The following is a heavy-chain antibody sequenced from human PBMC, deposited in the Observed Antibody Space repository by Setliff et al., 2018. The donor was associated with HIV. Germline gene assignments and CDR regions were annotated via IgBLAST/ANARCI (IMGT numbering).Heavy chain of an antibody. CDR1: GGPISSSTYY. J-gene: IGHJ4*02. D-gene: IGHD6-13*01. CDR2: IYYSGST. Sequence: SETLSLTCSVSGGPISSSTYYWGWIRQPPGKGLEWIGSIYYSGSTYYNPSLKSRVTISVDTSKNQFSLKLSSVTAADTAVYYCARHIFGRSKIAAAAIQIFDYWGQGTLVTVSS. CDR3: ARHIFGRSKIAAAAIQIFDY. V-gene: IGHV4-39*01.